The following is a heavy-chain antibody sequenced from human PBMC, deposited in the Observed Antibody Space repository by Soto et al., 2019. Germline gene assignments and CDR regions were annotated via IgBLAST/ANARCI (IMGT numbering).Heavy chain of an antibody. CDR3: ARVSGPLDQSPAATDY. CDR1: GGSFSGYY. J-gene: IGHJ4*02. D-gene: IGHD2-2*01. V-gene: IGHV4-34*01. CDR2: INHSGST. Sequence: SETLSLTCAVYGGSFSGYYWSWIRQPPGKGLEWIGEINHSGSTNYNPSLKSRVTISVDTSKNQFSLKLSSVTAADTAVYYCARVSGPLDQSPAATDYWGQGTLVTVSS.